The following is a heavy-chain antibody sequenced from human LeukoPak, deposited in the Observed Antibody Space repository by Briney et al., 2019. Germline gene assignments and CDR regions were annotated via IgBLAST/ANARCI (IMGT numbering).Heavy chain of an antibody. D-gene: IGHD6-19*01. CDR3: ARVVAVAGHHAFDI. Sequence: GGSLRLSCAASGFTFSDYYMTWIRQAPGKGLEWVSYITSSGSAIYSADSVKGRFTISRDNAKNSLYLQMNSLRAEDTAVYYCARVVAVAGHHAFDIWGQGTMVTVSS. J-gene: IGHJ3*02. CDR2: ITSSGSAI. CDR1: GFTFSDYY. V-gene: IGHV3-11*01.